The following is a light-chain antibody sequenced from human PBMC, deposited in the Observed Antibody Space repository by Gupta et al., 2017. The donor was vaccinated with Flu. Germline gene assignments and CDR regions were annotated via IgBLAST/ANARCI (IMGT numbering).Light chain of an antibody. V-gene: IGLV7-43*01. CDR3: LLFYGGSWV. CDR2: SIS. J-gene: IGLJ3*02. Sequence: STGTVTSANFPSWFQQNPAQPPRSLVYSISNKHFWTRGRFSGSVLGDTAALTLSGVQAEDETDYYCLLFYGGSWVFGGGTKLTVL. CDR1: TGTVTSANF.